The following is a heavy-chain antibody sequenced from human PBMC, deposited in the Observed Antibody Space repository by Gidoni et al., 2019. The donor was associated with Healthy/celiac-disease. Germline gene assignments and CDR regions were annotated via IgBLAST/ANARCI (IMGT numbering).Heavy chain of an antibody. D-gene: IGHD7-27*01. V-gene: IGHV4-59*01. Sequence: QVQLQESGPGLVKPSETLSLTCTVSGGSISSYYWSWIRQPPGKGLEWIGYIYYSGSTNYNPSLKSRVTISVDTSKNQFSLKLSSVTAADTAVYYCARRSPGETYYMDVWGKGTTVTVSS. CDR1: GGSISSYY. CDR2: IYYSGST. J-gene: IGHJ6*03. CDR3: ARRSPGETYYMDV.